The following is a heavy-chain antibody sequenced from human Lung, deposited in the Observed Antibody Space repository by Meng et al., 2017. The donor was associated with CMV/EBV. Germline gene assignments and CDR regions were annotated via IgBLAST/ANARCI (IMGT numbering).Heavy chain of an antibody. D-gene: IGHD5-12*01. J-gene: IGHJ4*02. V-gene: IGHV3-30*02. Sequence: GGSLRLSCAVSGFTLSSSCLPWVLQAPGKGREGVAFIRYDGSNTYYADSVKGRFTMSRDNSKNKLYLQMNSLRAEDTAVYYGANRNSGFEDVWEFDDWGQGXLVTV. CDR3: ANRNSGFEDVWEFDD. CDR2: IRYDGSNT. CDR1: GFTLSSSC.